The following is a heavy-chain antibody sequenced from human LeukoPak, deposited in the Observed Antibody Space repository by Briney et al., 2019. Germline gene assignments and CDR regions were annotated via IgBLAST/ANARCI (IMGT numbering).Heavy chain of an antibody. J-gene: IGHJ4*02. CDR2: INPNSGGT. D-gene: IGHD3-10*01. Sequence: ASVKVSCKASAYTFTVYYIHWVRQAPGQGLEWMGRINPNSGGTNYAQKFQGSVTMTRDTSITTAYMELSKVTSDDTAVYYCVRESGDGSGSYDYWGQGTLVTVSS. CDR1: AYTFTVYY. V-gene: IGHV1-2*06. CDR3: VRESGDGSGSYDY.